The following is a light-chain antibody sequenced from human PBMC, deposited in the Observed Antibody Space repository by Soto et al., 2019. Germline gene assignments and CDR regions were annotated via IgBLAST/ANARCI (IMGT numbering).Light chain of an antibody. CDR3: GTWDTSLSAGVV. CDR1: SSNTGKNY. CDR2: DND. J-gene: IGLJ2*01. V-gene: IGLV1-51*01. Sequence: QSVLTQPPSVSAAPGQQVTISCSRSSSNTGKNYVYWYQQLPGAAPKLVLYDNDKRPAGIPYRFSGSKSGTSATLAITGLETGDEDDGCCGTWDTSLSAGVVFGGGTKVTVL.